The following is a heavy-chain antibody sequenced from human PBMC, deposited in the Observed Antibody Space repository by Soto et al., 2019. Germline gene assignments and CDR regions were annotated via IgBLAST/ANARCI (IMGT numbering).Heavy chain of an antibody. Sequence: GGSLRLSCAASGFTFSSYAMHWVRQAPGKGLEWVAVISYDGSNKYYADSVKGRFTISRDNSKNTLYLQMNSLRAEDTAVYYCARSTAGSATKDFDYWGQGTLVTVSS. CDR2: ISYDGSNK. J-gene: IGHJ4*02. V-gene: IGHV3-30-3*01. CDR1: GFTFSSYA. CDR3: ARSTAGSATKDFDY.